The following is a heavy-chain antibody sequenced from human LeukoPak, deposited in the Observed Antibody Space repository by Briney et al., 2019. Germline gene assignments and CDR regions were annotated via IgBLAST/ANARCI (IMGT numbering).Heavy chain of an antibody. Sequence: GRSLRLSCAASGFTFDDYAMHWVRHAPGKGLEWVSGISWNSGSIGYADSVKGRFTISRDNAKNSLYLQMNSLRAEDTALYYCAKVSYYYDSSGYYFDYWGQGTLVTVSS. CDR3: AKVSYYYDSSGYYFDY. CDR1: GFTFDDYA. J-gene: IGHJ4*02. D-gene: IGHD3-22*01. CDR2: ISWNSGSI. V-gene: IGHV3-9*01.